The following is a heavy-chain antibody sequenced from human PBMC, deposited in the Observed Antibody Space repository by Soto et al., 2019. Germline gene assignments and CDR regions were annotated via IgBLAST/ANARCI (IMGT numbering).Heavy chain of an antibody. Sequence: GGSLRLSCAASGFTFSSYAINWVRQAPGKGLEWVSAISGSGGSSYYADSVKGRFTISRDNSKNTLYLQMNSLRAEDTAVYYCAKDTRSNWYFDLWGRGTLVTVSS. CDR1: GFTFSSYA. J-gene: IGHJ2*01. V-gene: IGHV3-23*01. CDR3: AKDTRSNWYFDL. D-gene: IGHD3-3*01. CDR2: ISGSGGSS.